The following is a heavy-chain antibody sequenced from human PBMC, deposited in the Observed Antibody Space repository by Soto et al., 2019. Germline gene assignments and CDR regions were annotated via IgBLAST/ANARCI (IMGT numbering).Heavy chain of an antibody. CDR3: ARGPDIVVVPAAIRSFDY. Sequence: PSETLSLTCTVSGGSISSSSYYWGWIRQPPGKGLEWIGYIYYSGSTYYNPSLKSRVTISVDTSKNQFSLKLSSVTAADTAVYYCARGPDIVVVPAAIRSFDYWGQGTLVTVSS. CDR1: GGSISSSSYY. V-gene: IGHV4-30-4*08. J-gene: IGHJ4*02. D-gene: IGHD2-2*02. CDR2: IYYSGST.